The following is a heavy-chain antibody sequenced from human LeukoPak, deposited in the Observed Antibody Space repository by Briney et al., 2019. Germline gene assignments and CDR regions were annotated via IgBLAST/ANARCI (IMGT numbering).Heavy chain of an antibody. Sequence: GASVKVSCKASGYTFTSYGISWVRQAPGQGLEWMGWIRAYNGNTNYAQKLQGRVTMTTDTSTSTAYMELRSLRSDDTAVYYCARDLGLALYYYYMDVWGKGTTVTVSS. J-gene: IGHJ6*03. CDR2: IRAYNGNT. CDR3: ARDLGLALYYYYMDV. V-gene: IGHV1-18*01. CDR1: GYTFTSYG. D-gene: IGHD3-10*01.